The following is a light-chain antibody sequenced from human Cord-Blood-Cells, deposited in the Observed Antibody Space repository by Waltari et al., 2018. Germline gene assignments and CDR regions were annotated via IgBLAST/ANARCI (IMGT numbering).Light chain of an antibody. J-gene: IGLJ3*02. CDR1: SSDVGSYNL. V-gene: IGLV2-23*01. CDR2: EGS. Sequence: QSALTQPVSVSGSPGQSITISCTGTSSDVGSYNLVSWYQQHPGKAPKLMIYEGSKRHSGVSNRFSGSKSGNTASLTISGLQAEDEADYYCCSYAGSSTWVFGGGTKLTVL. CDR3: CSYAGSSTWV.